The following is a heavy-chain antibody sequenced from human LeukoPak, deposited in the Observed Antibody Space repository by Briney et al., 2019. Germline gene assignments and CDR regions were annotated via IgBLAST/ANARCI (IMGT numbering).Heavy chain of an antibody. CDR3: ARGGYCSGGSCYPYNWFDP. V-gene: IGHV1-69*04. CDR2: IIPILGIA. Sequence: GASVKVSCKASGGTFSSYAISWVRQAPGQGLEWMGRIIPILGIANYAQKFQGRVTITADKSTSTAYMELSSLRSEDTAVYYCARGGYCSGGSCYPYNWFDPWGQGTLVTVSS. J-gene: IGHJ5*02. D-gene: IGHD2-15*01. CDR1: GGTFSSYA.